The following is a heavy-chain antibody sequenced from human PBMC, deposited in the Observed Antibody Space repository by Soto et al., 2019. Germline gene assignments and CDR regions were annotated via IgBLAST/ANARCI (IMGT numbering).Heavy chain of an antibody. CDR3: ARARSSEWLTYFDY. J-gene: IGHJ4*02. CDR2: IYYSAST. V-gene: IGHV4-59*07. D-gene: IGHD6-19*01. CDR1: GGTIRSSY. Sequence: SYTLDIACTSCGGTIRSSYWSWLRKATGKGLDCMVYIYYSASTNYNPSLNSRFTISVDPSKNHFCQKLSSVTAADTAVYYSARARSSEWLTYFDYCGQVTLGTVSS.